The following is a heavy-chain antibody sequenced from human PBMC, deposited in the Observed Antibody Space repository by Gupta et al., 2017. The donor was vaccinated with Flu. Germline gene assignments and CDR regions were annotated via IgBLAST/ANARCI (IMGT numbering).Heavy chain of an antibody. V-gene: IGHV3-64*01. D-gene: IGHD6-13*01. CDR2: TSSNGGSA. CDR1: GFSFSNYA. J-gene: IGHJ5*01. CDR3: AKSKSSTWNPDWFDS. Sequence: CEGSGFSFSNYAMHWVRQGPGKGLEYVSGTSSNGGSAYYAKSVKGRFTISRDNSKSTLYLQMGSLRTEDMAVYYCAKSKSSTWNPDWFDSWGQGTLVTVS.